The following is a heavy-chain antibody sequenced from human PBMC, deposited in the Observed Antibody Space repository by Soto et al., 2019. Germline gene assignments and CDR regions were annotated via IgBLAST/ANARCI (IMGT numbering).Heavy chain of an antibody. D-gene: IGHD1-26*01. CDR3: VTVAAGSYSGRDY. J-gene: IGHJ4*02. Sequence: EVQLVESGGGSVQPGGSLRLSCGASGFTFSTYWMHWVRQAPGKGLVWVSRINSDGSRTNYADSVKGRFTISRDNAKNTLYLQMNSLGAEDTAVYYCVTVAAGSYSGRDYWGQGALVPVAS. CDR1: GFTFSTYW. CDR2: INSDGSRT. V-gene: IGHV3-74*01.